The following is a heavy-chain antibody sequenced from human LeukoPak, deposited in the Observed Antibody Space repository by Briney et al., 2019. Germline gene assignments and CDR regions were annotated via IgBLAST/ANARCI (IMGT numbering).Heavy chain of an antibody. V-gene: IGHV3-21*01. Sequence: NSGGSLRLSCAASGFTFSSYSMNWVRQAPGKGLEWVSSISSSSSYIYYADSVKGRFTISRDNAKNSLYLQMNSLRAEDTAVYYCARVSVVISAFDIWGQGTMVTVSS. CDR3: ARVSVVISAFDI. J-gene: IGHJ3*02. CDR2: ISSSSSYI. CDR1: GFTFSSYS. D-gene: IGHD3-22*01.